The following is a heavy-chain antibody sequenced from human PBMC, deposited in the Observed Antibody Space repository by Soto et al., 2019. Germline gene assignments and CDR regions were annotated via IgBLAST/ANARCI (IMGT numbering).Heavy chain of an antibody. CDR1: GGTFSSYA. CDR3: ASQGSYRSASPYYFDY. V-gene: IGHV1-69*13. CDR2: IIPIFGTA. D-gene: IGHD3-16*02. J-gene: IGHJ4*02. Sequence: SVKVSCKASGGTFSSYAISWVRQAPGQGLEWMGGIIPIFGTANYEQKFQGRVTITADESTSTAYMELSSLIDEDKAVYYCASQGSYRSASPYYFDYWGQGTLVTVSS.